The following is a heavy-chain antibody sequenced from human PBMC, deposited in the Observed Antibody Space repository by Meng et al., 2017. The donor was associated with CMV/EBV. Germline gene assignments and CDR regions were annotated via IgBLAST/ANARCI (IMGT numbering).Heavy chain of an antibody. CDR2: TYYRSKWYN. V-gene: IGHV6-1*01. D-gene: IGHD5-24*01. CDR3: ARDLIEMSTPFDY. J-gene: IGHJ4*02. Sequence: SCAISGASVSSNSAAWNCIRQSPSRGLEWLGRTYYRSKWYNDYAGSVKSRITINPNTSKNQFSLQLNSVTPEDTAVYDCARDLIEMSTPFDYWGQGTLVTVSS. CDR1: GASVSSNSAA.